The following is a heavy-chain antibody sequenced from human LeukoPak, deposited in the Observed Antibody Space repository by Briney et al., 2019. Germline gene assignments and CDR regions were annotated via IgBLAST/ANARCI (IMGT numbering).Heavy chain of an antibody. CDR2: INHSGST. V-gene: IGHV4-34*01. J-gene: IGHJ4*02. CDR1: GGSFSGYY. CDR3: ARGSSGYYPTFDY. D-gene: IGHD3-22*01. Sequence: SETLSLTCAVYGGSFSGYYWSWIRQPPGKGLEWIGEINHSGSTNYNPSLKSRVTISVDTSKNQFSLKLSSVTAADTAVYYCARGSSGYYPTFDYCGQGTLVTVSS.